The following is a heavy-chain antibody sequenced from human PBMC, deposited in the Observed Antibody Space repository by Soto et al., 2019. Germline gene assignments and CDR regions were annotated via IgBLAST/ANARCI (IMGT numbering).Heavy chain of an antibody. Sequence: SVKVSCKASGGTFSSYAISWVRQAPGQGLEWMGGIIPIFGTANYAQKFQGRVTITADESTSTAYMELSSLRSEDTAVYYCARDKDCGGDRPNSYYYYYGMDVWGQGTTVTV. J-gene: IGHJ6*02. D-gene: IGHD2-21*02. CDR1: GGTFSSYA. V-gene: IGHV1-69*13. CDR3: ARDKDCGGDRPNSYYYYYGMDV. CDR2: IIPIFGTA.